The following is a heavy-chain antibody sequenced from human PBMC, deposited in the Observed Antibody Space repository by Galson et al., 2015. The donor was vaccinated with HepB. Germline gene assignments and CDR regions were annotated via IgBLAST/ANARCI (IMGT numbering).Heavy chain of an antibody. D-gene: IGHD3-3*01. V-gene: IGHV7-4-1*02. CDR2: INTNTRYT. Sequence: SVKVSCKASGYTFTRHAMNWVRQAPGQGLEWVGWINTNTRYTMYAQGFTGRFVFSLDTSVSTAYLRIRNLKAEDTAIYFCARHSGTRFGVVPIGADYWGQGTLVSVSS. J-gene: IGHJ4*02. CDR3: ARHSGTRFGVVPIGADY. CDR1: GYTFTRHA.